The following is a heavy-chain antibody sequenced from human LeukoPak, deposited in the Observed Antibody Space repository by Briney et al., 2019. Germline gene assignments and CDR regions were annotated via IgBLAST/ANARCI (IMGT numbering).Heavy chain of an antibody. J-gene: IGHJ4*02. CDR3: ARGRDVVVVPAADFDY. V-gene: IGHV6-1*01. D-gene: IGHD2-2*01. CDR1: GDSVSRNNVA. CDR2: TYYRSNWYN. Sequence: SQTVSLTCAISGDSVSRNNVAWNWIRQSPSRGLEWLGRTYYRSNWYNEYAVSVGSRITINPDTSKNQFSLQLNSVTPEDTAVYYCARGRDVVVVPAADFDYWGQGILVTVSS.